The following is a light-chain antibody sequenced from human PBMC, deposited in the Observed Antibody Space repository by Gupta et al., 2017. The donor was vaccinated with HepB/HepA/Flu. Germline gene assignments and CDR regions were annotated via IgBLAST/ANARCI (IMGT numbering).Light chain of an antibody. V-gene: IGLV7-43*01. Sequence: QPVVTQEPSLTVCPGGTVTLTCVAGSAAVTSGRYANWVQQKPGQALRGLIYSTSYKYSWTPARCSDSLLGGKAALTLSGVQHDDEADYHGLLYNSEIEWVFGTGTKVTVL. CDR2: STS. CDR1: SAAVTSGRY. CDR3: LLYNSEIEWV. J-gene: IGLJ1*01.